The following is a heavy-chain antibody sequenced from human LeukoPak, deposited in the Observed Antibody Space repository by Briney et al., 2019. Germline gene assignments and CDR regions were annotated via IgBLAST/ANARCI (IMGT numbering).Heavy chain of an antibody. CDR3: ATDREYYYGSGSYFH. V-gene: IGHV1-24*01. D-gene: IGHD3-10*01. CDR1: GYTLTELS. CDR2: FDPEDGET. J-gene: IGHJ4*02. Sequence: AASVTVSCKVSGYTLTELSMHWVRQAPGKGLEWMGGFDPEDGETIYAQKFQGRVTMTEDTSTDTAYMELSSLRSEDTAVYYCATDREYYYGSGSYFHWGQGTLVTVSS.